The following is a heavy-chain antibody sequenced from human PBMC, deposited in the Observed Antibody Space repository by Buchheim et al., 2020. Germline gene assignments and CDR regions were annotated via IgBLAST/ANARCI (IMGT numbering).Heavy chain of an antibody. CDR1: GFTFPTYA. V-gene: IGHV3-23*01. D-gene: IGHD3-16*01. CDR2: ISGSGDNT. CDR3: AKDLGQLFDIFDY. J-gene: IGHJ4*02. Sequence: EVQLLESGGDLVQPGGSLRLFCAASGFTFPTYAMSWVRQAPGKGLEWVSSISGSGDNTLYADSVKGRFTISRDNSKLYLQMNSLRAEDTAIYYCAKDLGQLFDIFDYWGQGTL.